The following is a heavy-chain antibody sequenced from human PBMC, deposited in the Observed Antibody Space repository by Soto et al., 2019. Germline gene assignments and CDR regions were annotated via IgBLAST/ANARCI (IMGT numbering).Heavy chain of an antibody. CDR2: IDPSDSYT. J-gene: IGHJ3*02. V-gene: IGHV5-10-1*01. CDR3: ARQVKDIVVVPAADDAFDI. CDR1: GYSFTSYW. D-gene: IGHD2-2*01. Sequence: GESLKISCKGSGYSFTSYWISWVRQMPGKGLEWMGRIDPSDSYTNYSPSFQGHVTISADKSISTAYLQWSSLKASDTAMYYCARQVKDIVVVPAADDAFDIWGQGTMVTVS.